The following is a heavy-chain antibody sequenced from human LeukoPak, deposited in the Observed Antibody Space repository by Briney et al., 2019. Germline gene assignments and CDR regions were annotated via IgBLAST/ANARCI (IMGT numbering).Heavy chain of an antibody. CDR2: ISGSGGST. CDR3: AKAGMVRGVIIPLYGMDV. D-gene: IGHD3-10*01. Sequence: PGGSLRLSCAASGSTASSNYMSWVRQAPGKGLEWVSAISGSGGSTYYADSVKGRFTISRDNSKNTLYLQMNSLRAEDTAVYYCAKAGMVRGVIIPLYGMDVWGQGTTVTVSS. CDR1: GSTASSNY. J-gene: IGHJ6*02. V-gene: IGHV3-23*01.